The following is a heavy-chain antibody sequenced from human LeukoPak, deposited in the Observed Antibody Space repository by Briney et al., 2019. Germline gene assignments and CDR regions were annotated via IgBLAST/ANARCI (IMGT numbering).Heavy chain of an antibody. V-gene: IGHV3-21*01. CDR1: GFTFNNYD. CDR3: ARKSRDYFDY. J-gene: IGHJ4*02. Sequence: PGGSLRLSCAASGFTFNNYDMDWVRQAPGKGLEWVSSISSRSRYMYYVDSTQGRFTISRDNAKNSLYLQMDSLRAEDTAVYYCARKSRDYFDYWGQGTLVTVSS. CDR2: ISSRSRYM.